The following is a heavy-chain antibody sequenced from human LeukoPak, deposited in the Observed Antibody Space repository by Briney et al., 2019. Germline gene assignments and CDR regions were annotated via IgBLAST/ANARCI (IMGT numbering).Heavy chain of an antibody. CDR2: IYSSGST. Sequence: SETLSLTCAVSGDSIRTYYWSWFRQPAGKGLEWIGRIYSSGSTNYNPSLKSRVTMSVDTSKNQFSLKLSSVTAADTAVYYCARGRLLWFGELYDYWGQGTLVTVSS. CDR1: GDSIRTYY. J-gene: IGHJ4*02. V-gene: IGHV4-59*10. CDR3: ARGRLLWFGELYDY. D-gene: IGHD3-10*01.